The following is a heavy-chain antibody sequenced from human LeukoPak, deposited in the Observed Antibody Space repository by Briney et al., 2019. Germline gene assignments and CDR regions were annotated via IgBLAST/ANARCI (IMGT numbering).Heavy chain of an antibody. CDR1: GYTFTSYA. J-gene: IGHJ4*02. D-gene: IGHD4-17*01. V-gene: IGHV7-4-1*02. CDR2: INTNTGNP. Sequence: ASVKVPCKASGYTFTSYAMNWVRQAPGQGLEWMGWINTNTGNPTYAQGFTGRFVFSLDTSVSTAYLQISSLKAEDTAVYYCARDLEVTTYLPGYFDYWGQGTLVTVSS. CDR3: ARDLEVTTYLPGYFDY.